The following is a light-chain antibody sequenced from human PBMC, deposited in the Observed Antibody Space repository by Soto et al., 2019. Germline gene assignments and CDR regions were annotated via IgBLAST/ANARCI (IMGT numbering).Light chain of an antibody. CDR1: QSISSW. CDR2: DAS. Sequence: DIQMTQSPSTLSASVGDRVTITCRASQSISSWLAWYQQKPGKAPKLLIYDASSLESGVPSRFSGSGSGTEFTLTISSLQPDDFATYYCQQDNSYSPYTFGQGNKLEIK. CDR3: QQDNSYSPYT. V-gene: IGKV1-5*01. J-gene: IGKJ2*01.